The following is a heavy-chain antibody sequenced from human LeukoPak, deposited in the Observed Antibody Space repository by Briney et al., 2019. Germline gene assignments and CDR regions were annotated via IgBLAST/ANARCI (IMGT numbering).Heavy chain of an antibody. CDR3: ARESPTSGIDS. CDR2: IYSNGKE. Sequence: PGGSLRLFCSASGFSVDSNYMSWVRQAPGKGLEWVSVIYSNGKEYYAESAKGRFTISRDISKNSLDLQMNRLRGEDTAVYYCARESPTSGIDSWGQGTLVIVSS. D-gene: IGHD2-15*01. J-gene: IGHJ5*01. CDR1: GFSVDSNY. V-gene: IGHV3-53*01.